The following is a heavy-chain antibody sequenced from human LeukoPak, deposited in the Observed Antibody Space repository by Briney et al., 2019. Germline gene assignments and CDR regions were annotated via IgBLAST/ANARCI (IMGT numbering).Heavy chain of an antibody. CDR2: IYYSGST. CDR1: GGSISSYY. Sequence: SETLSLTCTVSGGSISSYYWSWIRQPPGKGLEWIGYIYYSGSTNYNPSLKSRVTISVDTSKNQFSLRLSSVTAADTAVYYCARAGGTVGATYFDYWGQGTLVTVSS. D-gene: IGHD1-26*01. J-gene: IGHJ4*02. CDR3: ARAGGTVGATYFDY. V-gene: IGHV4-59*01.